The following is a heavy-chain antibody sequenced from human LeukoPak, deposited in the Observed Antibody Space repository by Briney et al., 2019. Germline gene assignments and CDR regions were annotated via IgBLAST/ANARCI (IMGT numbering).Heavy chain of an antibody. CDR2: ISYDGSNK. V-gene: IGHV3-30*03. CDR3: GRDGRAVAGKGGVNVFII. J-gene: IGHJ3*02. Sequence: GGSLRLSCAASGFTFSSYGMHWVRQAPGKGLEWVAVISYDGSNKYYADSVKGRFTISRDNSKNTLYLQMNSLRAEDTAVYYCGRDGRAVAGKGGVNVFIIWAQGTMVT. CDR1: GFTFSSYG. D-gene: IGHD6-19*01.